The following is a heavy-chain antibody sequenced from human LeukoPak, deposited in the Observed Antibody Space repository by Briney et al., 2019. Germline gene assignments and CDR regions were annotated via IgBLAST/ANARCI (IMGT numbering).Heavy chain of an antibody. CDR3: ARPYYYDSSGLFDY. CDR2: ISYDGSNK. V-gene: IGHV3-30*03. J-gene: IGHJ4*02. CDR1: GFTFSSCG. Sequence: GRSLRLSCAASGFTFSSCGMHWVRQAPGKGLEWVAVISYDGSNKYYADSVKGRFTISRDNSKNTLYLQMNSLRAEDTAVYYCARPYYYDSSGLFDYWGQGTLVTVSS. D-gene: IGHD3-22*01.